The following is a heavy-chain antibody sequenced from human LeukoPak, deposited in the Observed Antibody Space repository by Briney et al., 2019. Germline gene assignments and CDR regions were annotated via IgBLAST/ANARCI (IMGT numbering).Heavy chain of an antibody. V-gene: IGHV3-30*02. CDR1: GFTFSNYG. CDR3: AKDSGYGMDV. D-gene: IGHD1-26*01. J-gene: IGHJ6*02. CDR2: IRYDGSNK. Sequence: GGSLRLSCAASGFTFSNYGMHWARQAPGKGLEWVAFIRYDGSNKYYEDSVKGRFTISRDNSKKTLYLQMNSLRAEDTAVYYCAKDSGYGMDVWGQGTTVTVSS.